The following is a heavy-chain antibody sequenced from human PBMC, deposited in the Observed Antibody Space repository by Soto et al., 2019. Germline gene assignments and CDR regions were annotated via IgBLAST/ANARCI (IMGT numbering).Heavy chain of an antibody. CDR3: ARGARGGVGTVTISFGDYFDY. CDR2: ISYDGSNK. CDR1: GFTFSSYA. J-gene: IGHJ4*02. D-gene: IGHD4-17*01. Sequence: GGSLRLSCAASGFTFSSYAMHWVRQAPGKGLEWVAVISYDGSNKYYADSVKGRFTISRDNSKNTLYLQMNSLRAEDTAVYYCARGARGGVGTVTISFGDYFDYWGQGT. V-gene: IGHV3-30-3*01.